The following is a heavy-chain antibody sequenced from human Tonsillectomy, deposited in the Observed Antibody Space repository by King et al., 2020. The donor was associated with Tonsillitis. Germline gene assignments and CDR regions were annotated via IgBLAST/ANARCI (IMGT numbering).Heavy chain of an antibody. CDR2: INHDSSAI. CDR3: ARDRDWAFDY. D-gene: IGHD3-9*01. Sequence: VQLVESGGGLVQPGGSLRLSCAASGFAFSSYSMNWDRQAPGKGLDWVSYINHDSSAIYYADSVKGRFTISRDNAKNSLYLQINSLRAEDTALYYCARDRDWAFDYWGQGTLVAVSS. CDR1: GFAFSSYS. J-gene: IGHJ4*02. V-gene: IGHV3-48*01.